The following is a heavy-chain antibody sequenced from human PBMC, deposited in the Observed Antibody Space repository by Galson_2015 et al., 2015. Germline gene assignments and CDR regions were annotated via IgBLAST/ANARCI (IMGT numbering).Heavy chain of an antibody. J-gene: IGHJ5*02. D-gene: IGHD2-15*01. Sequence: SVKVSCKASGYIFTKYAMNWVRQAPGQGPEWMGWINTNTGNPTYAQGFTGRFVFPLDTSVNTAYLQISSLTAEDTAVYYCARAPREGCSNCCYSWFDPWGQGTLVTVSS. CDR1: GYIFTKYA. V-gene: IGHV7-4-1*02. CDR2: INTNTGNP. CDR3: ARAPREGCSNCCYSWFDP.